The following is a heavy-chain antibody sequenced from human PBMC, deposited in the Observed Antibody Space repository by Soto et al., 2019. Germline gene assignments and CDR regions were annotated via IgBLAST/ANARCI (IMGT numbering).Heavy chain of an antibody. Sequence: SETLSLTCTFSGGSISSGGYYWSWIRQHPGKGLEWIGYIYYSGSTYYNPSLKSRVTISVDTSKNQFSLKLSSVTAADTAVYYCARDRAILTGYFDYWGQGTLVTVSS. CDR3: ARDRAILTGYFDY. CDR2: IYYSGST. J-gene: IGHJ4*02. CDR1: GGSISSGGYY. D-gene: IGHD3-9*01. V-gene: IGHV4-31*03.